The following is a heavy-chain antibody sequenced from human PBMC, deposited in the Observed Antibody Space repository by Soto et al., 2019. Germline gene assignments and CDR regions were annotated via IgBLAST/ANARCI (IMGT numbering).Heavy chain of an antibody. Sequence: PGGSLRLSCAASGFTFSSYAMSWVRQAPGKGLEWVSAISGSGGSTYYADSVKGRFTISRDNSKNTLYLQMNSLRAEDTAVYYCAKEPEGSGDPYYYYGMDVWGQGTTVTVSS. V-gene: IGHV3-23*01. J-gene: IGHJ6*02. CDR3: AKEPEGSGDPYYYYGMDV. CDR1: GFTFSSYA. CDR2: ISGSGGST.